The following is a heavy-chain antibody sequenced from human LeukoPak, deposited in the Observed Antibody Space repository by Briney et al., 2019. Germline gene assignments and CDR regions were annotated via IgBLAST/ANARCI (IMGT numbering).Heavy chain of an antibody. CDR2: IWYDGTNK. CDR1: GFTFSSYG. J-gene: IGHJ4*02. Sequence: GGSLRLSCAASGFTFSSYGMHWVRQAPGKGLEWVALIWYDGTNKYYADSVKGRFTISRDNAKNSLYLQMNSLRAEDTAVYYCARVNRVAAAYHNLDYWGQGTLVTVSS. V-gene: IGHV3-33*01. CDR3: ARVNRVAAAYHNLDY. D-gene: IGHD6-13*01.